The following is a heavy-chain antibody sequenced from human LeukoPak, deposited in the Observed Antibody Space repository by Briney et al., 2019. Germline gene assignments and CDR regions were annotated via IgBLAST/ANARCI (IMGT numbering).Heavy chain of an antibody. V-gene: IGHV3-23*01. CDR1: GFTFSTYA. J-gene: IGHJ6*03. CDR2: IRGSGGST. Sequence: PGGSLRLSCAASGFTFSTYAMSWVRQAPGKGLEWVSAIRGSGGSTFYADSVRGRFTISRDNSKNTLYLQMNSLRAEDTAVYYCAKAAQPNRGYCSSTSCKYYYMDVWGKGTTVTASS. D-gene: IGHD2-2*01. CDR3: AKAAQPNRGYCSSTSCKYYYMDV.